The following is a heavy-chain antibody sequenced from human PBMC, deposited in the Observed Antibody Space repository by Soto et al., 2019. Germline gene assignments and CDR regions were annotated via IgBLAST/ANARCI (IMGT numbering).Heavy chain of an antibody. V-gene: IGHV4-30-4*08. CDR3: ARSWGDYYDSSGYYYVAWFGP. CDR1: GGSISSGDYY. J-gene: IGHJ5*02. D-gene: IGHD3-22*01. CDR2: IFSRGRT. Sequence: SETVSLTFTVSGGSISSGDYYWSWIRQPPGKGLGWIGYIFSRGRTTYNPSLKRRVSQLVDTSKNPFSLKPCCGTAADTAVYVCARSWGDYYDSSGYYYVAWFGPWGQGTLVTVSS.